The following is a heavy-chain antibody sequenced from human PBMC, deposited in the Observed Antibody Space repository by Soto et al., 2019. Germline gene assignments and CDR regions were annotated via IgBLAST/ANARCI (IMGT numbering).Heavy chain of an antibody. V-gene: IGHV1-69*13. D-gene: IGHD1-1*01. Sequence: ASVKVSCKASGGTFSGYAISWVRQAPGQGLEWMGGIIPIFGTANYAQKFTGRVTITEDESTRVAYMELSSLRVEDTAVYYCASGMSYYYYGMDVWGQGTTVTVSS. CDR2: IIPIFGTA. CDR1: GGTFSGYA. J-gene: IGHJ6*02. CDR3: ASGMSYYYYGMDV.